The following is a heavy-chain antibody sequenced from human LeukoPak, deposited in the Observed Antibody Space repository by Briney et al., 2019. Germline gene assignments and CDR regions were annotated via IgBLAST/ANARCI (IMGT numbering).Heavy chain of an antibody. CDR2: ISGSGGST. V-gene: IGHV3-23*01. CDR3: ARGGKRAVAGTRSPQYFQH. CDR1: GFTFMNYA. D-gene: IGHD6-19*01. Sequence: PGGSLRLSCATSGFTFMNYAMSWVRQAPGKGLEWVSGISGSGGSTYYADSLKGRFTISRDNSKNTLYLQMNSLRAEDTAVYYCARGGKRAVAGTRSPQYFQHWGQGTLVTVSS. J-gene: IGHJ1*01.